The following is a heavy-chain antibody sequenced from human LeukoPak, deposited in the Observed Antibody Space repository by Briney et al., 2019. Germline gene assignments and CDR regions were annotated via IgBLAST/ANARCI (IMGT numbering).Heavy chain of an antibody. CDR2: IPYDASDK. J-gene: IGHJ4*02. Sequence: PGGSLRLSCAASGFTFSSYGMHWVRQAPGKGLEWVAFIPYDASDKYYADSVKGRFTISRDNSNNTLTLHMNSLRTEDTSIYFCAKGAWAADGPMGNSFASWGQGSLVTVSS. D-gene: IGHD6-13*01. CDR3: AKGAWAADGPMGNSFAS. CDR1: GFTFSSYG. V-gene: IGHV3-30*02.